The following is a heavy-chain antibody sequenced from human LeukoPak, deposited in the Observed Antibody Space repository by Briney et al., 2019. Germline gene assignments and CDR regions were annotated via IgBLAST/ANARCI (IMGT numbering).Heavy chain of an antibody. CDR3: AKRGWELPK. CDR1: GFTFNTYT. D-gene: IGHD1-26*01. Sequence: KTGGSLRLSCAASGFTFNTYTMNWVRQAPGKGLEWVSSISSGTSYIYYADSVKGRFTIPRDNSKNTLYLQMNSLRAEDTAVYYCAKRGWELPKWGQGTLVTVSS. CDR2: ISSGTSYI. V-gene: IGHV3-21*04. J-gene: IGHJ4*02.